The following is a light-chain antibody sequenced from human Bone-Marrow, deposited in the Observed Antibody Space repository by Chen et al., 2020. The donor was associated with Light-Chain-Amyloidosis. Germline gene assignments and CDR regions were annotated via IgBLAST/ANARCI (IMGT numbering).Light chain of an antibody. CDR2: RNN. CDR3: AAWDGSLSGYV. Sequence: QSLLTQPPSAPGNHGQRVPIASSGTSSNIGINYLYWYQPFPGAAPNLLIHRNNQQPSGVPDRFSASQSGTSAFRAISGLRSEDEADYYCAAWDGSLSGYVFGTGTKVIVL. J-gene: IGLJ1*01. CDR1: SSNIGINY. V-gene: IGLV1-47*01.